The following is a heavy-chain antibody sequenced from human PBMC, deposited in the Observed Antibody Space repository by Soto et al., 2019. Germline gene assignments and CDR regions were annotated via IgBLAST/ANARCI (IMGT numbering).Heavy chain of an antibody. CDR2: INHSGST. CDR3: ARRITPAYYYGSGSYYNEYYYYYMDV. Sequence: SETLSLTCAVYGGSFSGYYWSWIRQPPGKGLEWIGEINHSGSTNYNPSLKSRVTISVDTSKNQFSLKLSSVTAADTAVYYCARRITPAYYYGSGSYYNEYYYYYMDVWGKGTTVTVSS. D-gene: IGHD3-10*01. J-gene: IGHJ6*03. V-gene: IGHV4-34*01. CDR1: GGSFSGYY.